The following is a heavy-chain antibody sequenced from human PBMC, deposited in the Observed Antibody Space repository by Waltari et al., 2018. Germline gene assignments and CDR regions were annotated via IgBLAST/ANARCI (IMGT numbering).Heavy chain of an antibody. CDR1: GYTFTSYS. D-gene: IGHD6-19*01. J-gene: IGHJ5*02. CDR3: AGDRLGLGGHQWLVRANCFDP. V-gene: IGHV1-46*01. CDR2: VNPSGDST. Sequence: QVQLVQSGAEVKKPGASVKISCKASGYTFTSYSMHWVRQAPGQGLEWMGIVNPSGDSTTYAQDFQGRLTMTRDTSTSTVYMELSSLRSEDTAVYFWAGDRLGLGGHQWLVRANCFDPWGQGTLVTVSS.